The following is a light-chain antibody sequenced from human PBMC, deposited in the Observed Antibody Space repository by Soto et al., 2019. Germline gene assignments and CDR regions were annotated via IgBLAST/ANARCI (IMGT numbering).Light chain of an antibody. CDR2: DVS. Sequence: QSALTQPRSVSGSPGQSVTISCTGTSSDIGGYNHVSYYRQHPGNPPNLMVYDVSKRPSGVPDRPSGPKSGHTAYLTISGLQAEDEADYYCCSYAGRYTYVIGTGTKVTVL. J-gene: IGLJ1*01. CDR1: SSDIGGYNH. V-gene: IGLV2-11*01. CDR3: CSYAGRYTYV.